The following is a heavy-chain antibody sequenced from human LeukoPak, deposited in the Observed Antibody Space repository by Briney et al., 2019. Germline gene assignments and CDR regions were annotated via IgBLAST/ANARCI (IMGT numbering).Heavy chain of an antibody. CDR1: GYTFTGYY. CDR2: INPNSGGT. CDR3: ARPRDGYNVEFDY. V-gene: IGHV1-2*02. D-gene: IGHD5-24*01. J-gene: IGHJ4*02. Sequence: ASVKVSCKASGYTFTGYYMHWVRQAPGQGLEWMGWINPNSGGTNYAQKFQGRVTMTRDTSISTAYMELSRLRSDDTAVYYCARPRDGYNVEFDYWGQGTLVTVSS.